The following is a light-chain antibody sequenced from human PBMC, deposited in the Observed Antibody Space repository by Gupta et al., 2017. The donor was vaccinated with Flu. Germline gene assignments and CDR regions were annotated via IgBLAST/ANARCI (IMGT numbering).Light chain of an antibody. CDR3: GTWDSSLSAWV. CDR2: ENN. Sequence: QSVLTQPPSVSAAPGQKVTISCSGSSPNIENNYESWYQQLPGTAPKLLIYENNKRPSGIPDRFSGSKSDTSATLGITGLQTGDEADYYCGTWDSSLSAWVFGGGTKLTVL. J-gene: IGLJ3*02. CDR1: SPNIENNY. V-gene: IGLV1-51*02.